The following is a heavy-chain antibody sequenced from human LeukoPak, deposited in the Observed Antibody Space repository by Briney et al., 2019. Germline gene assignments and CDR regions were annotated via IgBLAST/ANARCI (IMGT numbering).Heavy chain of an antibody. V-gene: IGHV3-48*01. D-gene: IGHD3-3*01. CDR1: GFTFSSYS. CDR2: ISSSRSTI. Sequence: GGSLRLSCAASGFTFSSYSMNWVRQAPGKGLEWVSYISSSRSTIYYADSVKGRFTISRDNAKNSLYLQMNSLRAEDTAVYYCARELQFVTIFGVVSTAHDYWGQGTLVTVSS. J-gene: IGHJ4*02. CDR3: ARELQFVTIFGVVSTAHDY.